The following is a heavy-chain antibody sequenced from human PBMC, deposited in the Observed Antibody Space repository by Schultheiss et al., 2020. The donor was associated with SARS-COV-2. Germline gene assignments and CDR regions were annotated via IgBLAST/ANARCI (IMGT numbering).Heavy chain of an antibody. CDR1: GFTLSDHY. Sequence: GGSLRLSCVASGFTLSDHYIDWVRQAPGKGLEWVGRTRNKANSYTTEYAASVKGRFTFSRDDSKNSLHLQMNSLRAEDTAVYYCAKDRPPLITMIVVIVGGMDVWGQGTTVTVSS. V-gene: IGHV3-72*01. CDR3: AKDRPPLITMIVVIVGGMDV. D-gene: IGHD3-22*01. J-gene: IGHJ6*02. CDR2: TRNKANSYTT.